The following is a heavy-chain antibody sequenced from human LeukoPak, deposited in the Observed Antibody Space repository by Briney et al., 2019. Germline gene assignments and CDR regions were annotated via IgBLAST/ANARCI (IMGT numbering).Heavy chain of an antibody. J-gene: IGHJ4*02. CDR1: GFPFSSYA. CDR3: AKETGYSSSWYGFDY. Sequence: GSLEPSWAASGFPFSSYAMSWVRPAPGEGLEWVSAISGSGGSTYYADSVKGRFTISRDNSKNTLYLQMISLRAEDTAVYYCAKETGYSSSWYGFDYWGQGTLVTVSS. V-gene: IGHV3-23*01. CDR2: ISGSGGST. D-gene: IGHD6-13*01.